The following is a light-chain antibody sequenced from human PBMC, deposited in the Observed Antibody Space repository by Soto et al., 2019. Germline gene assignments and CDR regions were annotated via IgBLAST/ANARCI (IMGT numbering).Light chain of an antibody. Sequence: QLVLTQPPSLSGTPGQTVTISCLGSRSNIGSSIVHWYQQLPGTAPKHLIYMNNQRPAGVPDRFSGSKSGTSASLVISAFRSEDEADYYCVSWDDDLSARVFGGGTKLTVL. CDR3: VSWDDDLSARV. CDR2: MNN. V-gene: IGLV1-47*01. CDR1: RSNIGSSI. J-gene: IGLJ3*02.